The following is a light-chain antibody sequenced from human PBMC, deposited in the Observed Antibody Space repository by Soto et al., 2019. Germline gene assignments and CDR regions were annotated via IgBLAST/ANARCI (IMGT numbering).Light chain of an antibody. Sequence: ENVLTQSPGTLSLSPGERATLSCRASQSVSDNYLAWYQHKPGQAPKLLIYGASSRATGIADRFSGSGTGKAFTLTIGSLEPEGCAVYYCHQDGNCPLPGSSPLPLGGGTKVEIK. CDR3: HQDGNCPLPGSSPLP. J-gene: IGKJ4*01. CDR1: QSVSDNY. CDR2: GAS. V-gene: IGKV3-20*01.